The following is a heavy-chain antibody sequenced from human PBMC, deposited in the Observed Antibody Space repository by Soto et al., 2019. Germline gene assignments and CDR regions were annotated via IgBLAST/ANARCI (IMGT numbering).Heavy chain of an antibody. V-gene: IGHV4-38-2*02. Sequence: PSETLCVTCAFSVYSISSGYYWGCIRQPPGKGLGRIVSIYHSGSTYYNPSLKSRVTISVDTSKNQFSLKLSSVTAADTAVYYCARDRGGVVATSDYYYYYGMDVWGQGTLLVTVSS. CDR3: ARDRGGVVATSDYYYYYGMDV. D-gene: IGHD2-15*01. CDR1: VYSISSGYY. J-gene: IGHJ6*02. CDR2: IYHSGST.